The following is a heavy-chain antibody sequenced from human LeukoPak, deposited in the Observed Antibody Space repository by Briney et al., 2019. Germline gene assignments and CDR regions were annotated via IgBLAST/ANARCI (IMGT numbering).Heavy chain of an antibody. J-gene: IGHJ4*02. Sequence: ASVKVSCMASGYTFTGYYMHWVRQAPGQGLDWMGWINPNRGGPNYAQKSQGRVTMTRDTSISTAYMELSRLRSDDTAVYYCARGSMAAAGNFDYWGQGTLVTVSS. V-gene: IGHV1-2*02. CDR1: GYTFTGYY. CDR2: INPNRGGP. CDR3: ARGSMAAAGNFDY. D-gene: IGHD6-13*01.